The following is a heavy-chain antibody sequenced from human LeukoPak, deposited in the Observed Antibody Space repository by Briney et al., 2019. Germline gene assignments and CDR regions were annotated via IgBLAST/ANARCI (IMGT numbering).Heavy chain of an antibody. CDR3: ARSAFGSGAYFDY. V-gene: IGHV1-8*01. D-gene: IGHD3-10*01. J-gene: IGHJ4*02. Sequence: ASVKVSCKASGYTFTSYDINWVRQATGQGPEWMGWMNPNSGDTGYAQKFQGRVTMTRDTSITTAYLELSSLRSEDTAVYYCARSAFGSGAYFDYWGQGTLVTVSS. CDR2: MNPNSGDT. CDR1: GYTFTSYD.